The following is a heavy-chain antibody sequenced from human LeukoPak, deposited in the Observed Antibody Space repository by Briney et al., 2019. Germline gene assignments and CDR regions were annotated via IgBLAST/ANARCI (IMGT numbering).Heavy chain of an antibody. Sequence: GGSLRLSCAASGFTFSSYAMHWVRQAPGKGLEWVALISYDGSNKYYADSVKGRFTVSRDNSKNTLFLQMNSLRAEDTAVYYCAKVGSYHDFDYWGQGTLVTVSS. V-gene: IGHV3-30*18. J-gene: IGHJ4*02. CDR1: GFTFSSYA. CDR3: AKVGSYHDFDY. CDR2: ISYDGSNK. D-gene: IGHD3-22*01.